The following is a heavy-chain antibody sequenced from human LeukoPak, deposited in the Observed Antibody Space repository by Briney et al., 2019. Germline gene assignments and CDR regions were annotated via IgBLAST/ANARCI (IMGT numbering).Heavy chain of an antibody. CDR3: AREPVVYVGSFDY. V-gene: IGHV4-59*01. CDR1: GGSISSYY. Sequence: PSETLSLTCTVSGGSISSYYWSWIRQPPGKGLEWIGYIYYSGSTNYNPSLKSRVTISVDTSKNQFSLKLRSVTAADTAVYYCAREPVVYVGSFDYWSQGTLVTVSS. D-gene: IGHD2-8*02. CDR2: IYYSGST. J-gene: IGHJ4*02.